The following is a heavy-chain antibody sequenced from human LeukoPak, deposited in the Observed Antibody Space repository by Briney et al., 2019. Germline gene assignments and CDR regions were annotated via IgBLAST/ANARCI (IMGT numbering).Heavy chain of an antibody. V-gene: IGHV4-34*01. CDR2: INHSGST. Sequence: SETLSLTCAVYGGSFSGYYWSWIRQPPGKGPEWIGEINHSGSTNYNPSLKSRVTISVDTSKNQFSLKLSSVTAADTAVYYCARGKVTYYYDSSGYYYAPFDYWGQGTLVTVSS. CDR3: ARGKVTYYYDSSGYYYAPFDY. CDR1: GGSFSGYY. D-gene: IGHD3-22*01. J-gene: IGHJ4*02.